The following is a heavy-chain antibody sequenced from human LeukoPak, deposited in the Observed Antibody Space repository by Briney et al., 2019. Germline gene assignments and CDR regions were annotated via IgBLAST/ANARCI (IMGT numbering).Heavy chain of an antibody. V-gene: IGHV1-69*01. D-gene: IGHD3-22*01. Sequence: GSSVKVSCKASGGTFSSYAISWVRQAPGQGLEWMGGIIPIFGTANYAQKFQGRVTITADESTSTAYMELRSLRSDDTAVYYCARALGGYDSSGYYVWGQGTLVTVSS. CDR1: GGTFSSYA. J-gene: IGHJ4*02. CDR3: ARALGGYDSSGYYV. CDR2: IIPIFGTA.